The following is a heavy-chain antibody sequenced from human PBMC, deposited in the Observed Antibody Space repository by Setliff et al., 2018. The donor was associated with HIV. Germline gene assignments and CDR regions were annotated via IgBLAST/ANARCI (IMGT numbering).Heavy chain of an antibody. D-gene: IGHD3-22*01. CDR2: INPNTGGT. CDR3: ASQFGAYDSSGYEHDAFNI. Sequence: ASVKVSCKASGYTFSDYYIHWVRQAPGQGFEWVGRINPNTGGTKFAQKFQGSVTMTRDTSISTAYMELRRLRSDDTAVYYCASQFGAYDSSGYEHDAFNIWGQGTMVTVSS. J-gene: IGHJ3*02. V-gene: IGHV1-2*06. CDR1: GYTFSDYY.